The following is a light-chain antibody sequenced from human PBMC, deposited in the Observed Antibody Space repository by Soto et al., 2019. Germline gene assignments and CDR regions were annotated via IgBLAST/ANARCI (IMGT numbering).Light chain of an antibody. J-gene: IGKJ3*01. V-gene: IGKV1-33*01. Sequence: DIQMTQSPSSLSASVGDRVTITCQASQGISNYLNWYQQRPGKAPQLLIYDTSILETGVPSRFSGSGSGTDFTFTISNLQPEDVATYYCQQFESLPVTFGPGTKVDLK. CDR3: QQFESLPVT. CDR2: DTS. CDR1: QGISNY.